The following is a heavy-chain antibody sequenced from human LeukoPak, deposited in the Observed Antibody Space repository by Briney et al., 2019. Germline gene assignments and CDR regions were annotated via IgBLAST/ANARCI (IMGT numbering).Heavy chain of an antibody. J-gene: IGHJ6*03. Sequence: GGSLRLSCAASGFTFSSYGMHWVRQAPGKGLEWVAFIRYDGSNKYYADSVKGRFTISRDNSKNTLYLQMNSLRAEDTAVYYCAKDRGSYRTDYYYYMDVWGKGTTVTISS. CDR1: GFTFSSYG. D-gene: IGHD1-26*01. CDR3: AKDRGSYRTDYYYYMDV. V-gene: IGHV3-30*02. CDR2: IRYDGSNK.